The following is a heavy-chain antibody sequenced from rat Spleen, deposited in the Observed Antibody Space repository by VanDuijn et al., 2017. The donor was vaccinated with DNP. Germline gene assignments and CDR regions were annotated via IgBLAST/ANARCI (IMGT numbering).Heavy chain of an antibody. Sequence: EVQLVESGGGLVQPGRSLKLSCAASGFTFSNYDMAWVRQAPTKGLEWVASISPSGGSTYYRDSVKGRFTVSRDNAKSTLYLQMDSLRSEDTATYYCARHYYSGYWYFDFWGPGTMVTVSS. CDR1: GFTFSNYD. CDR3: ARHYYSGYWYFDF. D-gene: IGHD1-1*01. CDR2: ISPSGGST. J-gene: IGHJ1*01. V-gene: IGHV5-25*01.